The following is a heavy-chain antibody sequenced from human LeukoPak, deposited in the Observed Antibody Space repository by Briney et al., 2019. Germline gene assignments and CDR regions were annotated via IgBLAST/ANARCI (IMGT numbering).Heavy chain of an antibody. V-gene: IGHV1-69*06. D-gene: IGHD6-13*01. CDR3: ARVVGLTGYSSNWYSGYYYYMDV. Sequence: SVKVSCKTSGGTFSSYAITWVRQTPGQGLEWMGGIIPIFGTTNYAQKFQDRVTITADKSTSTAYMKLSSLRSEDTAVYYCARVVGLTGYSSNWYSGYYYYMDVWGKGATVTVSS. CDR1: GGTFSSYA. J-gene: IGHJ6*03. CDR2: IIPIFGTT.